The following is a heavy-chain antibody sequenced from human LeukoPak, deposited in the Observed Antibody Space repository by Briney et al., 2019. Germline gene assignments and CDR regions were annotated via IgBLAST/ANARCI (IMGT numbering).Heavy chain of an antibody. J-gene: IGHJ4*02. CDR1: GGSFSGYY. V-gene: IGHV4-34*01. Sequence: PSETLSLTCVVSGGSFSGYYWTWIRQPPGKGLEWIGEINHSGRTTYNSSLKSRVTISVDTSKDQSSLRLTSVTAADTAVYYCARATDYDKNAYYHHYLDSWDQGALVTVSS. D-gene: IGHD3-22*01. CDR3: ARATDYDKNAYYHHYLDS. CDR2: INHSGRT.